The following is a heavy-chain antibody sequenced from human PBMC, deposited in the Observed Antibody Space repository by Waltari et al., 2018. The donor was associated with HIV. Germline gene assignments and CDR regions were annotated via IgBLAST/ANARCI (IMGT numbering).Heavy chain of an antibody. J-gene: IGHJ6*02. CDR1: GGTVSRSD. Sequence: QVQLVQSGAEVKKPGSSVKVSCKASGGTVSRSDIGWVRQAPGQGLEWMGAIIPLFGEANYAQKFQGRLTITADESTSTAYMELSSLRSEDTAVYYCARVPDRSGYQRYAMDVWGQGTTVTVS. D-gene: IGHD3-22*01. CDR3: ARVPDRSGYQRYAMDV. V-gene: IGHV1-69*01. CDR2: IIPLFGEA.